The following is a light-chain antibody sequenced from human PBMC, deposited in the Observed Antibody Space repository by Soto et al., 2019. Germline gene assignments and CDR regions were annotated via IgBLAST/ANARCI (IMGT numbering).Light chain of an antibody. V-gene: IGKV3-11*01. J-gene: IGKJ5*01. CDR2: DTS. Sequence: EILLTQSPATLSLSPGERATLSCRASQSVSSSLAWYQQKPGQAPRLLIYDTSNRATGVPARFSGSGSGTDFTLTIRSLEPEDFAVYYCQQRYNWPPITFGQGTRLEIK. CDR3: QQRYNWPPIT. CDR1: QSVSSS.